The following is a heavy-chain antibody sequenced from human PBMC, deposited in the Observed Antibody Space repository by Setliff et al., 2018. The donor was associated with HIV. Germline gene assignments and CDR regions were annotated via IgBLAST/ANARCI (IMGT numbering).Heavy chain of an antibody. CDR3: ARVYDSSGYSLSIPGY. Sequence: GGSLRLSCAASGFSFGSYRMTWVRQAPGKGLEWVSYITKDSSTIYYADSVKGRFTISRDNAKKSLYLQMNSLRAEDTAVYYCARVYDSSGYSLSIPGYWGQGTLVTVSS. V-gene: IGHV3-48*01. J-gene: IGHJ4*01. CDR1: GFSFGSYR. CDR2: ITKDSSTI. D-gene: IGHD3-22*01.